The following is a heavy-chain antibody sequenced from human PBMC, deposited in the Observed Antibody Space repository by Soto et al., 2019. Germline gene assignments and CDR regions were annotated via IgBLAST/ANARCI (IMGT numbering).Heavy chain of an antibody. CDR2: ISYDGSNK. CDR1: GFTFSSYA. CDR3: ASSPAGATNFDY. D-gene: IGHD1-26*01. V-gene: IGHV3-30-3*01. Sequence: QVQLVESGGGVVQPGRSLRLSCAASGFTFSSYAMHWVRQAPGKGLEWVAVISYDGSNKYYADSVKGRFTISRDNSKNTLYLQMNSLRAEDTAVYYCASSPAGATNFDYWGQGTLVTVSS. J-gene: IGHJ4*02.